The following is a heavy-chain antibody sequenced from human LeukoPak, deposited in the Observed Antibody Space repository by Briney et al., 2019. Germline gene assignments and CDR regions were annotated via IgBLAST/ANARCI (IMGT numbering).Heavy chain of an antibody. J-gene: IGHJ4*02. CDR2: INHSGST. CDR3: VIFPGY. D-gene: IGHD2/OR15-2a*01. CDR1: GGSFSGYY. V-gene: IGHV4-34*01. Sequence: SETLSLTCAVYGGSFSGYYWSWIRQPPGKGLEWIGEINHSGSTNHNPSLKSRVTISVDTSKNQCSLKLRSVTAADTAVYYCVIFPGYWGQGTLVTVSS.